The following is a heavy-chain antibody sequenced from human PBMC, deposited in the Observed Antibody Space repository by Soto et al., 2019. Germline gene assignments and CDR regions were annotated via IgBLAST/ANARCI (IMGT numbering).Heavy chain of an antibody. CDR3: AISSYDSSSYYLDY. CDR2: IYYSGST. Sequence: SETLSLTCTVSGGSISSYYWSWIRQPPGKGLEWIGYIYYSGSTNYNPSLKSRVTISVDTSKNQFSLKLSSVTAADTAVYYCAISSYDSSSYYLDYWGRGTLVIVSS. J-gene: IGHJ4*02. CDR1: GGSISSYY. V-gene: IGHV4-59*01. D-gene: IGHD3-22*01.